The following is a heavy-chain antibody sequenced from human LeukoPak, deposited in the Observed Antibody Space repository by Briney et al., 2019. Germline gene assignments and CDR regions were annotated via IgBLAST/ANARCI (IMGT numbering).Heavy chain of an antibody. CDR2: ITASGTAM. Sequence: GGSLRLSCAASGFTFSSYSMNWVRQAPGKGLEWVSHITASGTAMFYADSVKGRFTISRDNAENSLYLQMNSLRAEDTAVYYCAKKTESTGEAFDYWGQGTLVTVSS. CDR3: AKKTESTGEAFDY. D-gene: IGHD7-27*01. CDR1: GFTFSSYS. J-gene: IGHJ4*02. V-gene: IGHV3-48*04.